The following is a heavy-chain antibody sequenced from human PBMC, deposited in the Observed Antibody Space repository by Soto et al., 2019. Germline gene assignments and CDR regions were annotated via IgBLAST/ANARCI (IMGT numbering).Heavy chain of an antibody. CDR2: VTGSGLST. CDR3: VKSQSGSYFAAFDV. Sequence: QTWGSLRLSCVVSGDSFVTYVINCCRHSPGKGLEWVSGVTGSGLSTWYADSVKGRFTISRDNAKNTLFLEMNSLRADDAAVYYCVKSQSGSYFAAFDVWGQGTMVTVSS. V-gene: IGHV3-23*01. D-gene: IGHD1-26*01. CDR1: GDSFVTYV. J-gene: IGHJ3*01.